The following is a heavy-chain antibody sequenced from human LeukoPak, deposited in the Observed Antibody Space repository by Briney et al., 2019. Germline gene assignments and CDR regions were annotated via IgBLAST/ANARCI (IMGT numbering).Heavy chain of an antibody. V-gene: IGHV1-69*05. CDR1: GGTFSSYA. CDR2: IIPIFGTA. CDR3: ARGDLGYYDSSGYYGH. D-gene: IGHD3-22*01. Sequence: SVKVSCKASGGTFSSYAISWVRQAPGQGLEWMGGIIPIFGTANYAQKLQGRVTITTDESTGTAYMELRSLRSEDTAVYYCARGDLGYYDSSGYYGHWGQGTLVTVSS. J-gene: IGHJ4*02.